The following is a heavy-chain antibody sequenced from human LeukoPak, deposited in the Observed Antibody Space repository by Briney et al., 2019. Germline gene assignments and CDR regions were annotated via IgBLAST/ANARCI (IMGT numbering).Heavy chain of an antibody. D-gene: IGHD2-21*02. CDR1: GFSLSTYA. V-gene: IGHV3-23*01. Sequence: GGSLRLSCAASGFSLSTYAMSWVRQAPGKGLEWVSHFGGSGGTIYYADSVKGRFTISRDNSKNTLYLQMNSLRAEDTALYYCAKSDCGGDCHLLDYWGQGTLVTVSS. J-gene: IGHJ4*02. CDR2: FGGSGGTI. CDR3: AKSDCGGDCHLLDY.